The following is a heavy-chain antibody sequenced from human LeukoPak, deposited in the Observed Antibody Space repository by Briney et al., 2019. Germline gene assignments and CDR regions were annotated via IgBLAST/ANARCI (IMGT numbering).Heavy chain of an antibody. CDR2: INSDGSST. CDR1: GFTFSSYW. V-gene: IGHV3-74*01. D-gene: IGHD3-3*01. J-gene: IGHJ5*02. Sequence: GGSLRLSCAASGFTFSSYWMHWVRQAPGKGLVWVSRINSDGSSTSYADSVKGRFTISRDNAKNTLYLQMNSLRAEDTAVYYCERGKPYYDFWRGSNWLDPWGQGTLVTVSS. CDR3: ERGKPYYDFWRGSNWLDP.